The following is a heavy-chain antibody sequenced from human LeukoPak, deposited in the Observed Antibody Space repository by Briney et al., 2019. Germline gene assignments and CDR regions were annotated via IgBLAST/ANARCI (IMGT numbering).Heavy chain of an antibody. J-gene: IGHJ4*02. CDR3: ARVYLKRDYYDSSAYYSFDY. Sequence: SVKVSCKASGGTFSRYAISWVRQAPGQGLEWMGGIIPIFGTANYAQKFQGRITITADDSTSTAYMELSSLRSEDTAVYYCARVYLKRDYYDSSAYYSFDYWGQGTLVTVSS. D-gene: IGHD3-22*01. V-gene: IGHV1-69*13. CDR2: IIPIFGTA. CDR1: GGTFSRYA.